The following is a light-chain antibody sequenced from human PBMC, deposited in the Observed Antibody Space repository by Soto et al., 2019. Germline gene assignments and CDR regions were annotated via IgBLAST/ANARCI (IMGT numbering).Light chain of an antibody. CDR1: SSDVGGYNY. CDR3: CSYAGSYKVV. Sequence: QSALTQPRSVSGSPGQSVTISCTGTSSDVGGYNYVSWYQQHPGKVPKLMIYDVSKRPSGVPDRFSGSKSGNTASLTISGLQADDEADYYCCSYAGSYKVVFGGGTKVTVL. CDR2: DVS. J-gene: IGLJ3*02. V-gene: IGLV2-11*01.